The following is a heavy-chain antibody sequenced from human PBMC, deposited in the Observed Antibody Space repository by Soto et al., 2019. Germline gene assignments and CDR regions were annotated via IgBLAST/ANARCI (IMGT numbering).Heavy chain of an antibody. Sequence: QVQLVQSGAEVKKPGASVKVSCKASGYTFTSYYMHWVRQAPGQGLEWMGIINPSGGSTSDAQKFPSRVTLTGHTSTSTVHMELSSLSSEDTAVYYCATRASHDYGHYRIDYWGQGTLVTVSS. D-gene: IGHD4-17*01. CDR2: INPSGGST. J-gene: IGHJ4*02. CDR3: ATRASHDYGHYRIDY. V-gene: IGHV1-46*03. CDR1: GYTFTSYY.